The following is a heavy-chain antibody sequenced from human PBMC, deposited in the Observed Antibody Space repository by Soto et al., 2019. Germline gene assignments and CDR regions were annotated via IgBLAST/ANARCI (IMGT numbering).Heavy chain of an antibody. V-gene: IGHV4-59*01. D-gene: IGHD6-25*01. CDR1: GGSISSFY. CDR3: KRTPASYIDP. CDR2: ISYSGST. Sequence: PSETLSLTCTVSGGSISSFYWSWVRQTPGKGLEWIGYISYSGSTNYNPSLNSRVTISVDTSKKQFSLKLTSVTTADTAVYYCKRTPASYIDPWGQGTLLTVSS. J-gene: IGHJ4*01.